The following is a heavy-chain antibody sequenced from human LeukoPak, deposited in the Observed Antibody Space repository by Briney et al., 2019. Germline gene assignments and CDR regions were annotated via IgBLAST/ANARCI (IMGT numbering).Heavy chain of an antibody. V-gene: IGHV3-48*04. CDR2: ISSSGTTI. Sequence: GGSLRLSCAASGFTFSTYSMNWVRQAPGKGLEWVSYISSSGTTIYYADSVKGRFTISRDNAKNSLYLQMNGLRAEDTAVYYCARSGEDIGLRSGRGSFDYWGQGTLVTVSS. D-gene: IGHD2-15*01. CDR3: ARSGEDIGLRSGRGSFDY. J-gene: IGHJ4*02. CDR1: GFTFSTYS.